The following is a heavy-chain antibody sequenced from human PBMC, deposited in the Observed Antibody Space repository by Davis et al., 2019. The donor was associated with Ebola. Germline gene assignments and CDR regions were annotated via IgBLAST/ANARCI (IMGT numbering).Heavy chain of an antibody. D-gene: IGHD5-18*01. CDR2: TYYKSKWYN. CDR3: TRGWLRGGMDV. V-gene: IGHV6-1*01. CDR1: GDSVSSAG. Sequence: HSQTLSLTCAISGDSVSSAGWNWIRQSPSRGLEWLGRTYYKSKWYNDYAVSVKSRITINPDTSKNQFSLQLTSETPEDTALYYCTRGWLRGGMDVWGEGTTVTV. J-gene: IGHJ6*02.